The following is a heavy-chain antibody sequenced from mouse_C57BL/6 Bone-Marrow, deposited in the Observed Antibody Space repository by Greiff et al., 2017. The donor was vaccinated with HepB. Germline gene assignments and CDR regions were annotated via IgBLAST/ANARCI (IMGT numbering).Heavy chain of an antibody. J-gene: IGHJ3*01. CDR1: GFTFSSYG. CDR2: ISSGGSYT. CDR3: ARLHYDGSSYGGVWFAY. Sequence: EVQLVESGGDLVKPGGSLKLSCAASGFTFSSYGMSWVRQTPDKRLEWVATISSGGSYTYYPDSVKGRFTISRDNAKNTLYLQMSSLKSEDTAMYYCARLHYDGSSYGGVWFAYWGQGTLVTVSA. D-gene: IGHD1-1*01. V-gene: IGHV5-6*01.